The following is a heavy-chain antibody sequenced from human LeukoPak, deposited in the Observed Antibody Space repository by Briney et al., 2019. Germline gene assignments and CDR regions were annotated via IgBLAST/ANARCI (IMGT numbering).Heavy chain of an antibody. D-gene: IGHD2-15*01. CDR1: GYSFISYW. V-gene: IGHV5-51*01. J-gene: IGHJ4*02. CDR2: IYPGDSDT. Sequence: GESLKISCKGSGYSFISYWVGWVRQMPGKGLEWMGIIYPGDSDTRYSPSFQGQVTISADKSISTAYLQWSSLKASDTAIYYCARHTREGASDTPLDYWGQGTLVTVSS. CDR3: ARHTREGASDTPLDY.